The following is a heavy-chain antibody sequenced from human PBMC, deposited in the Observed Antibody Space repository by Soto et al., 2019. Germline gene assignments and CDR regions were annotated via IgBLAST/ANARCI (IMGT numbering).Heavy chain of an antibody. V-gene: IGHV1-24*01. CDR3: ATDRVVGATFNY. D-gene: IGHD1-26*01. CDR1: GYTLTELS. CDR2: FDPDDVET. J-gene: IGHJ4*02. Sequence: ASVKVSCKISGYTLTELSMHWVRQAPGKGLEWMGCFDPDDVETIYAQKFQGRVTMIEDTSTDTAYMELSSLCSEYTSVYYCATDRVVGATFNYWGQGTLGTVSS.